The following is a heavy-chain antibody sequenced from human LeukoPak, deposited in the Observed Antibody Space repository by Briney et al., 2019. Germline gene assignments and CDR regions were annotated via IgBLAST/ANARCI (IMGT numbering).Heavy chain of an antibody. CDR3: AREEGTVTDHDAFDI. Sequence: GRSLSLSCAASGFTFSSYAMHWVRQAPGKGLEWVAVISYDGSNKYYADSVKGRFTISRDNSKNTLYLQMNSLRAEDTAVYYCAREEGTVTDHDAFDIWGQGTMVTVSS. D-gene: IGHD4-17*01. CDR2: ISYDGSNK. V-gene: IGHV3-30-3*01. J-gene: IGHJ3*02. CDR1: GFTFSSYA.